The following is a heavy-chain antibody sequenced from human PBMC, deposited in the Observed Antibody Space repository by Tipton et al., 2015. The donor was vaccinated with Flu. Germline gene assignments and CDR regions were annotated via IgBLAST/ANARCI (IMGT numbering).Heavy chain of an antibody. CDR2: ISYDGSNK. J-gene: IGHJ6*02. D-gene: IGHD6-19*01. CDR1: GFTFSSYA. V-gene: IGHV3-30-3*01. CDR3: ARDSSLSSGFYYGMDV. Sequence: SLRLSCAASGFTFSSYAIHWVRQAPGKGLEWVAVISYDGSNKYYADSVKGRFTISRANSKNTLYLQMNSLRAEDTAVYYCARDSSLSSGFYYGMDVWGQGP.